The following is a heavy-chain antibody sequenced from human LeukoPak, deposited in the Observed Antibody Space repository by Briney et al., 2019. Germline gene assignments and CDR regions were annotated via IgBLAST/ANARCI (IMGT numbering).Heavy chain of an antibody. CDR2: IIPIFGTA. CDR3: ARDGRDSSGYYGWFDP. Sequence: GASVKVSCKASGGTFSSYAISWVRQAPGQGLEWMGGIIPIFGTANYAQKFQGRVTITADESTSTAYMELSSLRSEDTAVYYCARDGRDSSGYYGWFDPWGQGTLVTVSS. CDR1: GGTFSSYA. D-gene: IGHD3-22*01. V-gene: IGHV1-69*13. J-gene: IGHJ5*02.